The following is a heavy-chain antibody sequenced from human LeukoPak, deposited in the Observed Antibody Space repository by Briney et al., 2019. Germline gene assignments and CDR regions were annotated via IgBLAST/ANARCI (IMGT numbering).Heavy chain of an antibody. CDR3: ARDSGYNAFDI. Sequence: GGSLRLSCAASGFTFSSYWMSWVRQAPGKGLEWVANIKKDGSEKYYVDSVKGRFTISRDNAQNSLYLQMNSLRVEDTAVYYCARDSGYNAFDIWGQGTMVTVSS. D-gene: IGHD5-12*01. CDR2: IKKDGSEK. V-gene: IGHV3-7*01. J-gene: IGHJ3*02. CDR1: GFTFSSYW.